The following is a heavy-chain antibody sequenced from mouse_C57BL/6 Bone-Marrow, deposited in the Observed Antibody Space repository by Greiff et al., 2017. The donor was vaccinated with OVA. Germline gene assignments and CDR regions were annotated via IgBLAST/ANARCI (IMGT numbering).Heavy chain of an antibody. CDR3: ARSYGYVFDY. D-gene: IGHD2-2*01. V-gene: IGHV1-81*01. CDR1: GYTFTSYG. J-gene: IGHJ2*01. Sequence: QVQLKQSGAELARPGASVKLSSKASGYTFTSYGISWVKQRTGQGLEWIGEIYPRSGNTYYNEKFKGKATLTADKSSSTAYMELRSLTSEDSAVYFCARSYGYVFDYWGQGTTLTVSS. CDR2: IYPRSGNT.